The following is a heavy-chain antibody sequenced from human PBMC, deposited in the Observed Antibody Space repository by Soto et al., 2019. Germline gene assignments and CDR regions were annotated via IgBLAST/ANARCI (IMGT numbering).Heavy chain of an antibody. J-gene: IGHJ4*02. CDR3: ATVYFYDSSADYYFDY. CDR1: GFTFDDYA. V-gene: IGHV3-49*04. Sequence: SLRLSCSVSGFTFDDYAMSWVRQAPGKGLEWVGFISSQAFGGTTEYAASVEGRFTISTDESKTIAYLQMNSLKAADTAVYFCATVYFYDSSADYYFDYWGQGTRDTVSA. D-gene: IGHD3-22*01. CDR2: ISSQAFGGTT.